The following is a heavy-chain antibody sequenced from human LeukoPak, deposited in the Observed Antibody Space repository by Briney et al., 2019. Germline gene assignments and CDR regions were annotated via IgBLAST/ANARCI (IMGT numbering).Heavy chain of an antibody. Sequence: SVKVSCKASGGTFSSYAISWVRQAPGQGLEWMGGIIPIFGTANYAQKFQGRVTITADKPTSTAYMELSSLRSEDTAVYYCARALVVPAAMDYWGQGTLVTVSS. J-gene: IGHJ4*02. D-gene: IGHD2-2*01. CDR2: IIPIFGTA. CDR3: ARALVVPAAMDY. CDR1: GGTFSSYA. V-gene: IGHV1-69*06.